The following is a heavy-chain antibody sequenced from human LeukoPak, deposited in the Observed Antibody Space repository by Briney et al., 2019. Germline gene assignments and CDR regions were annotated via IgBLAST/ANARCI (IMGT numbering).Heavy chain of an antibody. Sequence: GGSLRLSCAASGFTFSTCWVTWVRQAPGKGLGWVANINQDGSEKYYVDSVKGRFTISRDNAKNSLYLQMNSLRAEDTAVYYCARVLTGLAAAGTDAFDIWGQGTMVTVSS. V-gene: IGHV3-7*05. J-gene: IGHJ3*02. D-gene: IGHD6-13*01. CDR1: GFTFSTCW. CDR2: INQDGSEK. CDR3: ARVLTGLAAAGTDAFDI.